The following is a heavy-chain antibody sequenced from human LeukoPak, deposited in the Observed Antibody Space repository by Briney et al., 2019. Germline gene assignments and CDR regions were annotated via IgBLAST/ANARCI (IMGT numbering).Heavy chain of an antibody. CDR3: ARLWYDSSGTG. Sequence: SETLSLTCTVSGGSITNYYWAWIRQPPGGGLESIGYIHYSGTTNYNPSLKSRVTISVDTSKNQFSLRLASVTAADTAVYYCARLWYDSSGTGWGQGTLVTVSS. CDR2: IHYSGTT. V-gene: IGHV4-59*01. J-gene: IGHJ4*02. D-gene: IGHD3-22*01. CDR1: GGSITNYY.